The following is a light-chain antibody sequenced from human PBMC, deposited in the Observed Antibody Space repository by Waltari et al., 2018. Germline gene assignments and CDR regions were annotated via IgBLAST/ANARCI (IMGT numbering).Light chain of an antibody. Sequence: QSALTQPASVSGSPGQSLTISRAGSSGDVGGYNYVSWYQQYPGNAPKLMIYDVNTRPSGVSYRFSGSKSGNTASLTISGLQGEDEADYYCISYTASGSWLFGGGTKLTVL. J-gene: IGLJ3*02. CDR1: SGDVGGYNY. CDR3: ISYTASGSWL. V-gene: IGLV2-14*01. CDR2: DVN.